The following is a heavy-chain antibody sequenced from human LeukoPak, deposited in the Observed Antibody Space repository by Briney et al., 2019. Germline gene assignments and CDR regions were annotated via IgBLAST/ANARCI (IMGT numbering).Heavy chain of an antibody. J-gene: IGHJ6*02. Sequence: GGSLRLSCAASGFTVSSSYMSWVRQAPGKGLEWVSVIYSGGSTYYADSVKSRFTISRDNSRNTLYLQMNTLRAEDTAVYYCARGWFYGMDVWGQGTTVSVSS. CDR1: GFTVSSSY. CDR3: ARGWFYGMDV. D-gene: IGHD3-10*01. CDR2: IYSGGST. V-gene: IGHV3-66*01.